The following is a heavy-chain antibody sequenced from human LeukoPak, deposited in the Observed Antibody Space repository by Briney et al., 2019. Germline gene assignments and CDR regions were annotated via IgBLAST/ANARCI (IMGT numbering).Heavy chain of an antibody. CDR1: GYTFTSYG. J-gene: IGHJ4*02. Sequence: ASVKVSCKASGYTFTSYGISWVRQAPGQGLEWMGWISAYNGNTNYAQKLQGRVTMTTDTSTSTAYMELRSLRSDDTAMYYCARVQDTYYYDSSGYYPLDYWGQGTLVTVSS. CDR2: ISAYNGNT. D-gene: IGHD3-22*01. CDR3: ARVQDTYYYDSSGYYPLDY. V-gene: IGHV1-18*01.